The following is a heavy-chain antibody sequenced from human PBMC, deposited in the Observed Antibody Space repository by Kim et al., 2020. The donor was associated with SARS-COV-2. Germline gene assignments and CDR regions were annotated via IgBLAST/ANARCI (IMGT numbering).Heavy chain of an antibody. CDR3: ASPLSSGYRFDAFDI. V-gene: IGHV1-3*01. CDR1: GYTFTSYA. D-gene: IGHD3-22*01. J-gene: IGHJ3*02. CDR2: INAGNGNT. Sequence: ASVKVSCKASGYTFTSYAMHWVRQAPGQRLEWMGWINAGNGNTKYSQKFQGRVTITRDTSASTAYMELSSLRSEDTAVYYCASPLSSGYRFDAFDIWGQGTMVTVSS.